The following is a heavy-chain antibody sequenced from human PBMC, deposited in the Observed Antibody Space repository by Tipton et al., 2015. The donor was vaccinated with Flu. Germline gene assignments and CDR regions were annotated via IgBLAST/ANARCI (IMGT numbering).Heavy chain of an antibody. V-gene: IGHV3-7*01. J-gene: IGHJ4*02. D-gene: IGHD1-14*01. CDR2: INQDGSQK. CDR1: GFTFSSFW. Sequence: SLRLSCAASGFTFSSFWMTWVRQAPGKGLEWVANINQDGSQKHYVDSAKGRFTISRDNPVNSMYMQMNSLRAEDTAVYYCVRAIYNSDNYSGQGTLVTVSS. CDR3: VRAIYNSDNY.